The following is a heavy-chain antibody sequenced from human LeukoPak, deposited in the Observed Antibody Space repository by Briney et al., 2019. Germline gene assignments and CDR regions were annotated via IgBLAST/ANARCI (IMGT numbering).Heavy chain of an antibody. J-gene: IGHJ4*02. CDR2: IVASGDST. CDR1: GFTFSNYA. CDR3: AKDSWQFAARNFDF. Sequence: GGSLRLSCAASGFTFSNYAMRWVRQAPGEGLEWVSTIVASGDSTYFANSVKGRFTISRDNSENTLYLQMNSLRAEDTAVYYCAKDSWQFAARNFDFWGQGALVTVSS. D-gene: IGHD6-6*01. V-gene: IGHV3-23*01.